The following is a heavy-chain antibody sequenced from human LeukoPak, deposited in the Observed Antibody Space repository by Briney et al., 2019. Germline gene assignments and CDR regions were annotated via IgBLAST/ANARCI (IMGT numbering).Heavy chain of an antibody. CDR2: INSDGSST. CDR3: ARRYCSDGSCYSVDY. CDR1: GFTFSSYW. Sequence: GGSLRLSCAASGFTFSSYWMHWVRQAPGKGLVWVSRINSDGSSTSYADSVKGRFTISRDNAKNSLYLQMNSLRAEDTAIYYCARRYCSDGSCYSVDYWGQGILVTVSS. J-gene: IGHJ4*02. V-gene: IGHV3-74*01. D-gene: IGHD2-15*01.